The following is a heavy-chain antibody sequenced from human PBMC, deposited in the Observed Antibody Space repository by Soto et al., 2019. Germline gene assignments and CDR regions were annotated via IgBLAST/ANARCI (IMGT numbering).Heavy chain of an antibody. Sequence: ASVKVSCKASGYTFTSYAMHWVRQAPGQRLEWMGWINAGNGNTKYSQKFQGRVTITRDTSASTAYMELSSLRSEDTAVYYCARGIKYGDYSSWFDPWGPGTLVTAPQ. V-gene: IGHV1-3*01. CDR1: GYTFTSYA. D-gene: IGHD4-17*01. CDR2: INAGNGNT. J-gene: IGHJ5*02. CDR3: ARGIKYGDYSSWFDP.